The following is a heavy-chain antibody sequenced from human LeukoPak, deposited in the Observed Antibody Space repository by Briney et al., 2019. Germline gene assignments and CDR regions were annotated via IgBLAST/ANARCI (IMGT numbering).Heavy chain of an antibody. V-gene: IGHV3-64D*06. CDR3: VKDGTTDGGYGDFDY. Sequence: GGSLRLSCSASGFTFSSYAMHWVRQAPGKGLEYLSAISSNGGSTYYADSVKGRFTTSRDNSKNTLYLQMSSLRAEATAVYYCVKDGTTDGGYGDFDYWGQGTLVTVSS. CDR1: GFTFSSYA. J-gene: IGHJ4*02. CDR2: ISSNGGST. D-gene: IGHD5-12*01.